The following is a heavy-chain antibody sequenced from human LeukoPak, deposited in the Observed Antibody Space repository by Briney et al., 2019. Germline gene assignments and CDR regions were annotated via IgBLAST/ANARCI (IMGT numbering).Heavy chain of an antibody. J-gene: IGHJ6*03. CDR3: ARDPYSGNYGAYYYYCMDV. D-gene: IGHD1-26*01. Sequence: GGSLRLSCAASGFTFTSYNMNWVRQAPGKGLECVSSITSSSSYIYYADSVKGRFTISRDNAKNSLYLQMDSLRVEDTAVYYCARDPYSGNYGAYYYYCMDVWGKGTTVTISS. CDR2: ITSSSSYI. CDR1: GFTFTSYN. V-gene: IGHV3-21*06.